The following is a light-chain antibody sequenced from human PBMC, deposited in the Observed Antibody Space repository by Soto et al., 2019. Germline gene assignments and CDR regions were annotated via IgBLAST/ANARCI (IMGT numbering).Light chain of an antibody. CDR2: AAS. CDR1: QDVSRF. J-gene: IGKJ3*01. Sequence: DIPLTQSPSFLSASVGDRVTISCRASQDVSRFLAWYQQKPGTAPNLLIYAASTLQSGVPSRFSGSGSGTEFTLTISSLQPEDFATYYCQQLNSYVFTFGPGTKVDIK. CDR3: QQLNSYVFT. V-gene: IGKV1-9*01.